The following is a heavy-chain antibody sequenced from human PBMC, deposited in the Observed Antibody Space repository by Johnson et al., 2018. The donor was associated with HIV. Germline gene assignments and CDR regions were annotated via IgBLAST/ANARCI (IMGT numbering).Heavy chain of an antibody. CDR2: ISYDAKNK. CDR3: ARAGYGDFWDAFDI. J-gene: IGHJ3*02. Sequence: QVQLVESGGGVVQPGRSLRLSCVASGFTFSDYAVHWVRQAPGKGLEWVAVISYDAKNKYYADSLKGRFTISRDNAKSTLYLQMNSLRAEDTAVYYCARAGYGDFWDAFDIWGQGTMVTVSS. CDR1: GFTFSDYA. D-gene: IGHD4-17*01. V-gene: IGHV3-30*14.